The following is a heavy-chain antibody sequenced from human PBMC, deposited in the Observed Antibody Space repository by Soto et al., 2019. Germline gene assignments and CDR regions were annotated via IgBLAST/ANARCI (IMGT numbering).Heavy chain of an antibody. J-gene: IGHJ4*02. CDR1: GFTFSDYY. V-gene: IGHV3-11*01. D-gene: IGHD3-10*01. Sequence: PGGSLRLSCAASGFTFSDYYMSWIRQAPGKGLEWVSYISSSGSTIYYADSVKGRFTISRDNAKNSLYLQMNSLRAEDTAVYYCAKDLSSSSWFGELLRTLDYWGQGTLVTVSS. CDR3: AKDLSSSSWFGELLRTLDY. CDR2: ISSSGSTI.